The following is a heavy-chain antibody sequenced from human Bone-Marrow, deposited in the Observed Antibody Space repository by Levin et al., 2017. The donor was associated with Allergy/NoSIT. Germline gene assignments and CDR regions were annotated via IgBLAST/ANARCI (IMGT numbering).Heavy chain of an antibody. V-gene: IGHV3-74*01. J-gene: IGHJ4*02. Sequence: GGSLRLSCEGSGFTFNTYWIHWVRQAPGKGLVWVSRISSDGRSTSYAESVRGRFTISRDNAKNTVYLQMNSLRAEDTGFYYCARVDCSSDSCHATFDYWGQGTLVTVSS. CDR2: ISSDGRST. CDR3: ARVDCSSDSCHATFDY. D-gene: IGHD2-2*01. CDR1: GFTFNTYW.